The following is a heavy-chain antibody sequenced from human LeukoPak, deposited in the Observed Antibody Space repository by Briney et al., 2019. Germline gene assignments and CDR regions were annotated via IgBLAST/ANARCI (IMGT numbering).Heavy chain of an antibody. J-gene: IGHJ4*02. Sequence: PSETLSLTCTVSGGSISSGSYYWSWIRQPAGTGLEWIGRIYTSGSTNYNPSLKSRVTISVDTSKNQFSLKLSSVTAADTAVYYRARDSVPEGSVAGFLPPDNYFDYWGQGTLVTVSS. CDR2: IYTSGST. D-gene: IGHD6-19*01. V-gene: IGHV4-61*02. CDR1: GGSISSGSYY. CDR3: ARDSVPEGSVAGFLPPDNYFDY.